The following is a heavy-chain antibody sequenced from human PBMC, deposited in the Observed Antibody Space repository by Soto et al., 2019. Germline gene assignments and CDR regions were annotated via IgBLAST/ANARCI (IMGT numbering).Heavy chain of an antibody. Sequence: ASVKVSCKASGYTFTSYGISWVRQAPGQGLEWMGWISAYNGNTNYAQKLQGRVTMTTDTSTSTAYMELRSLRSDDTAVYYCARASYGLGSYSGYYSYGMDVWGQGPTVTVSS. CDR1: GYTFTSYG. D-gene: IGHD3-10*01. CDR3: ARASYGLGSYSGYYSYGMDV. J-gene: IGHJ6*02. V-gene: IGHV1-18*01. CDR2: ISAYNGNT.